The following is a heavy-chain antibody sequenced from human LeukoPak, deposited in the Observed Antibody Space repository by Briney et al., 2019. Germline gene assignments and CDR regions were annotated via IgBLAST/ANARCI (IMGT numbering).Heavy chain of an antibody. V-gene: IGHV3-23*01. D-gene: IGHD2-15*01. CDR2: ISGSGGST. J-gene: IGHJ6*03. Sequence: GGSLRLSCAASGFTFSSYGMSWVRQAPGKGLEWVSAISGSGGSTYYADSVKGRFTISRDNSKNTLYLQMNSLRAEDTAVYYCARAPYYCSGGSCYYYYYMDVWGKGTTVTVSS. CDR3: ARAPYYCSGGSCYYYYYMDV. CDR1: GFTFSSYG.